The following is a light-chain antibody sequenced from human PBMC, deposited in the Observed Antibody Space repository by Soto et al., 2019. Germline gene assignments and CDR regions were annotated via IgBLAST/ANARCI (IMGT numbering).Light chain of an antibody. V-gene: IGKV3-20*01. CDR2: DAS. J-gene: IGKJ4*01. CDR3: QQFSSYPLT. CDR1: QTVRNNY. Sequence: VLTQTPGTLSLPPRERATLSCRASQTVRNNYLAWYQQKPGQAPRLLIYDASSRATGIPDRFSGGGSGTDFTLTISILEPEDFAVYYCQQFSSYPLTFGGGGKADIK.